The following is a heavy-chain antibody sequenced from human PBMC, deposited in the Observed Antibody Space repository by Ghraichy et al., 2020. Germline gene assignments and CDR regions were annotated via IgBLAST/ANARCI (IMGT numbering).Heavy chain of an antibody. CDR3: ARSYYDSSGYYYSFDY. J-gene: IGHJ4*02. D-gene: IGHD3-22*01. Sequence: GGSLRLSCAASGFTFSSYAMHWVRQAPGKGLEWVAVISYDGSNKYYADSVKGRFTISRDNSKNTLYLQMNSLRAEDTAVYYCARSYYDSSGYYYSFDYWGQKTLFTV. CDR1: GFTFSSYA. CDR2: ISYDGSNK. V-gene: IGHV3-30-3*01.